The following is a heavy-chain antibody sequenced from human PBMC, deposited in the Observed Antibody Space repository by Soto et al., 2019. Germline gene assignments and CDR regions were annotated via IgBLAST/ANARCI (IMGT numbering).Heavy chain of an antibody. CDR1: GFTFSSYA. V-gene: IGHV3-30-3*01. CDR2: ISYDGSNK. Sequence: PVGSLRLSCAASGFTFSSYAMHWVRQAPGKGLEWVAVISYDGSNKYYADSVKGRFTISRDNSKNTLYLQMNSLRAEDTAVYYCARDGQRITIFGVVPGPDYYFDYWGQGTLVTVSS. D-gene: IGHD3-3*01. CDR3: ARDGQRITIFGVVPGPDYYFDY. J-gene: IGHJ4*02.